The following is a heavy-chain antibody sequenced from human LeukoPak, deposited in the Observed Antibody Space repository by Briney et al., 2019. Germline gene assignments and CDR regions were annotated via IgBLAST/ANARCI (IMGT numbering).Heavy chain of an antibody. V-gene: IGHV1-18*04. CDR1: GGTFSSYA. CDR2: ISADNGNT. Sequence: ASVKVSCKASGGTFSSYAISWVRQAPGQGLEWMGWISADNGNTKYAQKFQGRVTMTTDTSTSTVYMELRTLRSDDTALYYCARDYYESSGYYEDCFDPWGQGTLVTVSS. D-gene: IGHD3-22*01. J-gene: IGHJ5*02. CDR3: ARDYYESSGYYEDCFDP.